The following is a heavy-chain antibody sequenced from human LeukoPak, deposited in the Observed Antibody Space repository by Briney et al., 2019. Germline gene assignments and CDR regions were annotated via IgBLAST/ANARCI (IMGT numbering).Heavy chain of an antibody. D-gene: IGHD6-19*01. V-gene: IGHV3-23*01. CDR1: GFTFSTYA. Sequence: QPGGSLGLSCATSGFTFSTYAMSWVRQAPGQGLEWVSAISDSGGSTYYADSVKSRFTISRDNSKNTLYLQMNSLRAEDTAVYYCAKQDIRSSAWYDWGQGTLVTVSP. J-gene: IGHJ4*02. CDR3: AKQDIRSSAWYD. CDR2: ISDSGGST.